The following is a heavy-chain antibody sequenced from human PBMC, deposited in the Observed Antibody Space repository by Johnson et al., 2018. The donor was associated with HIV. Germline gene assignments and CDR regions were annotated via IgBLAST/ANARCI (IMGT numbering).Heavy chain of an antibody. J-gene: IGHJ3*02. CDR1: GFTVSTNY. CDR2: IYSGGST. Sequence: VESGGGVVQPGGSLRLPCAASGFTVSTNYMSWVRQAPGKGLEWVSVIYSGGSTNYADSVQGRFTISRDTSKNTLYLQMNSLRGDHTAIYYCQKHNFGNYVSLALDIWGQGTMVTVSS. D-gene: IGHD4-17*01. V-gene: IGHV3-66*01. CDR3: QKHNFGNYVSLALDI.